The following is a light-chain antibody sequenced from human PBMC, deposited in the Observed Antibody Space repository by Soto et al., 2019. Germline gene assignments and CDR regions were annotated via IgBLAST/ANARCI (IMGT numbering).Light chain of an antibody. J-gene: IGKJ1*01. CDR3: QQYYDWPWT. Sequence: ENVLPQSPAPLSLSPGERSTLSCRASQSVSSSYLAWYQQKPGQAPRLLIYDASTRATGIPARFSGSGSGTEFTLTISSLQSEDFAVYYCQQYYDWPWTFGQGTKVDNK. CDR2: DAS. CDR1: QSVSSSY. V-gene: IGKV3-15*01.